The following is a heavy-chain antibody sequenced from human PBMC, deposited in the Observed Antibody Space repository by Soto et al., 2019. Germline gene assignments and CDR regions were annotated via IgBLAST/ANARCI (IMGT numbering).Heavy chain of an antibody. CDR3: ARETSSGWYYFDY. V-gene: IGHV4-4*02. CDR1: GGSISSSNW. D-gene: IGHD6-19*01. CDR2: IYHSGST. Sequence: SETLSLTCAVSGGSISSSNWWSWVRQPPGKGLEWIGEIYHSGSTNCNPSLRSRVTISVDKSKNQFSLKLSSVTAADTAVYYCARETSSGWYYFDYWGQGTLVTVSS. J-gene: IGHJ4*02.